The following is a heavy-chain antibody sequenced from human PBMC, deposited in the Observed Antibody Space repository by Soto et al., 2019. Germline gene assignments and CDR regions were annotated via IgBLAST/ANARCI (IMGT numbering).Heavy chain of an antibody. CDR3: AKDGGYSYGPYDY. CDR1: GFTFCSYS. D-gene: IGHD5-18*01. V-gene: IGHV3-48*01. CDR2: ISSSSSTI. Sequence: GGSLRLSCAASGFTFCSYSMNWFRQAPGKGLEWVSYISSSSSTIYYADSVEGRFTISRDNAKNSLDLQMNSLRAEDTAVYYCAKDGGYSYGPYDYWGQRTLVTVSS. J-gene: IGHJ4*02.